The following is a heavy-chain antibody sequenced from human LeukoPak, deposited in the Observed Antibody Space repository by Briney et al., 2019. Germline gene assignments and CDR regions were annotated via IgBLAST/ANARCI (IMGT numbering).Heavy chain of an antibody. CDR3: TRHQYDSSGYYDLAAFDI. CDR1: GGTFSSYA. J-gene: IGHJ3*02. CDR2: IIPIFCTA. Sequence: SVKVSCKASGGTFSSYAISWVRQAPGQGLEWMGGIIPIFCTANYAQKFQGRVTITADESTSTAYMELSSLRSEDTAVYYCTRHQYDSSGYYDLAAFDIWGQGTMVTVSS. D-gene: IGHD3-22*01. V-gene: IGHV1-69*13.